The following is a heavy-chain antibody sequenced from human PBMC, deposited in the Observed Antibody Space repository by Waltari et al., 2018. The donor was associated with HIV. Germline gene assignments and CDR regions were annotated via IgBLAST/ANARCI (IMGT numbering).Heavy chain of an antibody. J-gene: IGHJ4*01. Sequence: QEQLVQSETEVKKPGASVRVSCKESGYTFIGYFIHWVRQAPGQGLEWMGWLNPKSGATKYAQRFRGRVTFTRDTSVDTAYLDFARLRFGDTATYFWQRPWDSDHWGIDNWGQGTLVIVSS. CDR3: QRPWDSDHWGIDN. CDR2: LNPKSGAT. D-gene: IGHD3-16*01. CDR1: GYTFIGYF. V-gene: IGHV1-2*02.